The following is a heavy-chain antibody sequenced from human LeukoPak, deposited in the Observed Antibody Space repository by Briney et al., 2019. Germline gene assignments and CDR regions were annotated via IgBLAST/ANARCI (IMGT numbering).Heavy chain of an antibody. CDR1: GFTFSSYS. CDR3: ARDQGGWFDP. J-gene: IGHJ5*02. CDR2: ISSSSSYI. D-gene: IGHD1-26*01. V-gene: IGHV3-21*01. Sequence: PEGSLRLSCAASGFTFSSYSMNWVRQAPGKGLEWVSSISSSSSYIYYADSVKGRFTISRDNAKNSLYLQMNSLRAEDTAVYYCARDQGGWFDPWGQGTLVTVSS.